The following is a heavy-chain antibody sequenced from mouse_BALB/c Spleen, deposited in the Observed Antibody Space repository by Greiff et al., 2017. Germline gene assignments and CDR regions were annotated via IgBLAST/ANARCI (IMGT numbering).Heavy chain of an antibody. CDR1: GFTFSSYA. Sequence: EVNVVESGGGLVKPGGSLKLSCAASGFTFSSYAMSWVRQSPEKRLEWVAEISSGGSYTYYPDTVTGRFTISRDNAKNTLYLEMSSLRSEDTAMYYCGIYYGSSFYAMDYWGQGTSVTVSS. J-gene: IGHJ4*01. V-gene: IGHV5-9-4*01. D-gene: IGHD1-1*01. CDR2: ISSGGSYT. CDR3: GIYYGSSFYAMDY.